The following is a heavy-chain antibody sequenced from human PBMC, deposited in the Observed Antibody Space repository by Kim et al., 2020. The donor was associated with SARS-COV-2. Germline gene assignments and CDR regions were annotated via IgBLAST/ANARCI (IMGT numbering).Heavy chain of an antibody. CDR1: GFTFSSYA. CDR2: ISGSGGST. J-gene: IGHJ4*02. Sequence: GGSLRLSCAASGFTFSSYAMSWVRQAPGKGLEWVSAISGSGGSTYYADSVKGRFTISRDNSKNTLYLQMNSLRAEDTAVYYCAKDLGPGGWNYVLFDYWGQGTLVTVSS. D-gene: IGHD1-7*01. V-gene: IGHV3-23*01. CDR3: AKDLGPGGWNYVLFDY.